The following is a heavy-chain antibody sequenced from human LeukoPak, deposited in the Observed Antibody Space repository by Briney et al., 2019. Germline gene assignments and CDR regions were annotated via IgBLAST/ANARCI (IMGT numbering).Heavy chain of an antibody. CDR3: ARYCSSTSCYRGILDY. D-gene: IGHD2-2*02. J-gene: IGHJ4*02. CDR1: GGSISSSSYY. V-gene: IGHV4-39*01. CDR2: IYYSGST. Sequence: SETLSLTCTVSGGSISSSSYYWDWIRQPPGKGLEWIGSIYYSGSTYYNPSLKSRVTISVDTSKNQFSLKLSSVTAADTAVYYCARYCSSTSCYRGILDYWGQGTLVTVSS.